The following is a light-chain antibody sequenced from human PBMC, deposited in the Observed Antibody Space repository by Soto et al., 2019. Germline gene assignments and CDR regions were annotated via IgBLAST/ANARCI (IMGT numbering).Light chain of an antibody. CDR3: SSYKTSNPRQIF. CDR2: DVS. CDR1: SSDVGGYNY. V-gene: IGLV2-14*03. J-gene: IGLJ1*01. Sequence: QSVLTQPASVSGSPGQSITISCTGTSSDVGGYNYVSWYQHHPGKAPKLIIYDVSNRPSGVSIRFSGSKSDNTASLTISGLQPEDEADYHCSSYKTSNPRQIFFGTGTKVTVL.